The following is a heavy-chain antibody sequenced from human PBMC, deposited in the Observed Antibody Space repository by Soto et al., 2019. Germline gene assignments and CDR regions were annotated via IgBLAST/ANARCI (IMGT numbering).Heavy chain of an antibody. CDR2: INSDGSST. Sequence: GGSLRLSCAASGFSFSNYAMHWVRQAPGKGLVWVSRINSDGSSTSYADSVKGRFTISRDNAKNTLYLQMNSLRAEDTAVYYCARVAPLYYGMDVWGQGTTVTVSS. CDR3: ARVAPLYYGMDV. CDR1: GFSFSNYA. V-gene: IGHV3-74*01. J-gene: IGHJ6*02.